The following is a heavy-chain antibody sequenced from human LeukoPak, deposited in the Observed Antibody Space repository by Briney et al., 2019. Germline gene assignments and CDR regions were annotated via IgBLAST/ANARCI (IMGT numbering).Heavy chain of an antibody. J-gene: IGHJ4*02. CDR2: INHSGST. CDR3: ARAAGYYDSSGYSDVRHFDY. Sequence: SETLSLTCTVSGASLSSSTYYWRWLRQPPGTGLEWIGEINHSGSTNYNPSLKSRVTISVDTSKNQFSLKLSSVTAADTAVYYCARAAGYYDSSGYSDVRHFDYWGQGTLVTVSS. V-gene: IGHV4-39*07. CDR1: GASLSSSTYY. D-gene: IGHD3-22*01.